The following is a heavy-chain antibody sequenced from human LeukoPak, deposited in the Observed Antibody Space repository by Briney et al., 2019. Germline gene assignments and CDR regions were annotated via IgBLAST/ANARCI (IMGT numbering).Heavy chain of an antibody. V-gene: IGHV3-13*01. J-gene: IGHJ6*02. CDR1: GFTFSSYD. Sequence: GGSLRLSCAASGFTFSSYDMRRVRQATGKGLEWVSAIGTAGDTYYPGSVKGRFTISRENAKNSLYLQMNSLRAGDTAVYYCARGEDGDTSYYYYGMDVWGQGTTVTVSS. CDR2: IGTAGDT. D-gene: IGHD3-10*01. CDR3: ARGEDGDTSYYYYGMDV.